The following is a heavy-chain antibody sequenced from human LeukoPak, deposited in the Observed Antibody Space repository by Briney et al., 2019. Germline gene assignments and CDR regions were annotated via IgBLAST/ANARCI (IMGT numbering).Heavy chain of an antibody. CDR1: GYTFTSYY. V-gene: IGHV1-46*01. CDR2: INPSGGTT. Sequence: ASVKVSCKASGYTFTSYYMHWVRQAPGQGPEWMAMINPSGGTTTYAQNFQGRLSMTRDTSTSTVYMELSSLRSEDTAMYYCARDRGGSFVFDYWGQGTLVTVSS. CDR3: ARDRGGSFVFDY. J-gene: IGHJ4*02. D-gene: IGHD3-16*01.